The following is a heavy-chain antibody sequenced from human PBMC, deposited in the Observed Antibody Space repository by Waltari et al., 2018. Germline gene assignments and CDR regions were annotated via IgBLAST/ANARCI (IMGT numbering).Heavy chain of an antibody. CDR2: IYHSGST. V-gene: IGHV4-4*02. CDR1: GGSISSSNW. J-gene: IGHJ6*02. CDR3: ARRGGIVVVPAAMHYYYGMDV. D-gene: IGHD2-2*01. Sequence: QVQLQESGPGLVKPSGTLSLTCAVSGGSISSSNWWSWVRQPPGKGLEWIGEIYHSGSTNSNPSLKCRVTISVDKSKNQFSLKLSSVTAADTAVYYCARRGGIVVVPAAMHYYYGMDVWGQGTTVTVSS.